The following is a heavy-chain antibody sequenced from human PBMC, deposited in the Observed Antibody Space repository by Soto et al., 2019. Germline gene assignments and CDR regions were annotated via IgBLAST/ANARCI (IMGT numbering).Heavy chain of an antibody. J-gene: IGHJ3*02. CDR3: ARDRQHPGDTAMVSAFDI. V-gene: IGHV4-59*01. Sequence: SETLSLTCTVSGGSISSYYWSWIRQPPGKGLEWIGYIYYSGSTNYNPSLKSRVTISVDTSKNQFSLKLSSVTAADTAVYYCARDRQHPGDTAMVSAFDIWGQGTMVT. D-gene: IGHD5-18*01. CDR1: GGSISSYY. CDR2: IYYSGST.